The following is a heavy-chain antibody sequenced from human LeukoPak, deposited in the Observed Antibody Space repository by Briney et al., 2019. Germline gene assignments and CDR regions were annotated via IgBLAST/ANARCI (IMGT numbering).Heavy chain of an antibody. Sequence: SETLSLTCAVYGGSFSGYYWSWMRQPPGKGLECLGDIYHSGSTNYNPSLKSRVHLSVDTSKNQFSLKLSSVTAADTAVYYCATRRPMVRGVSSYFDYWGQGTLVTVCS. CDR3: ATRRPMVRGVSSYFDY. CDR1: GGSFSGYY. V-gene: IGHV4-34*01. D-gene: IGHD3-10*01. J-gene: IGHJ4*02. CDR2: IYHSGST.